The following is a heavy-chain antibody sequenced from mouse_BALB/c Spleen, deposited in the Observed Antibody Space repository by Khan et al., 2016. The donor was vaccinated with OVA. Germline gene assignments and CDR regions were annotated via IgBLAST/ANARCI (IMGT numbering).Heavy chain of an antibody. CDR2: IYPSDSYT. CDR3: TRGEPGSFDY. J-gene: IGHJ2*01. V-gene: IGHV1-69*02. D-gene: IGHD2-13*01. CDR1: GYTFTNHW. Sequence: QVQLQQPGAELVRPGASVKLSCQASGYTFTNHWINWVKQRPGQGLEWIGNIYPSDSYTNYNHQFKDKATLPVDKSSSAAYMQLSSPTAEDFAVYYWTRGEPGSFDYWGQGTTLTVSS.